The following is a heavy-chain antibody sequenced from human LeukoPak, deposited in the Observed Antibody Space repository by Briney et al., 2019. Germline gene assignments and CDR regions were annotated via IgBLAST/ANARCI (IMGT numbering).Heavy chain of an antibody. CDR3: ARTAFYDSSDAIGRYEFDY. J-gene: IGHJ4*02. CDR1: GGSFSGFY. CDR2: INRSGST. V-gene: IGHV4-34*01. Sequence: PSETLSLTCAVYGGSFSGFYWSWIRQPPGKGLEWMGEINRSGSTNYNASLKSRVTISVDTSKNQFSLKLSSVTAADTAVYYCARTAFYDSSDAIGRYEFDYWGQGTLVTVSS. D-gene: IGHD3-22*01.